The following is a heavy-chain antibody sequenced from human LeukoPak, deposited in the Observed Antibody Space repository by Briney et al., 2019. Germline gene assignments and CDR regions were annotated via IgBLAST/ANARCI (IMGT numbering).Heavy chain of an antibody. CDR2: IWYDRSNK. CDR1: GFTFSSYG. V-gene: IGHV3-33*01. J-gene: IGHJ4*02. CDR3: ARGLLWFGELSPTLDY. D-gene: IGHD3-10*01. Sequence: PGGSLRLSCAASGFTFSSYGMHWVRQAPGKGLEWVAVIWYDRSNKYYADSVKGRFTISRDNSKNTLYLQMNSLRAEDTAVYYCARGLLWFGELSPTLDYWGQGTLVTVSS.